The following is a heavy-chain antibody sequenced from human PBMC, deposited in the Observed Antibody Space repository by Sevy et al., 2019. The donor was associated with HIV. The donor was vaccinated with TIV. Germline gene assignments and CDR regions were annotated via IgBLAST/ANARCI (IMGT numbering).Heavy chain of an antibody. D-gene: IGHD6-13*01. CDR3: ARVPIIAADGMYYFDY. CDR1: GFSFSDYY. CDR2: ISTSSGFT. V-gene: IGHV3-11*06. Sequence: GGSLRLSCTASGFSFSDYYMSWIRQAPGKGLEWISYISTSSGFTDYEDSVKGRFTISRDNAKNSLYLQMNSLRAEDTAVYFCARVPIIAADGMYYFDYWGQGTLVTVS. J-gene: IGHJ4*02.